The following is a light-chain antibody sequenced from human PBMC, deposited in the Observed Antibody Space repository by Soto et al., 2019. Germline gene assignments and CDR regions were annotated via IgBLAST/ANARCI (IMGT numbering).Light chain of an antibody. CDR3: CSYAGSSTFFYV. CDR1: SSDVGSYNL. J-gene: IGLJ1*01. Sequence: SALTQPASGSGSPGQSITISCTGTSSDVGSYNLVSWYQQHPGKAPKLMIYEVSKRPSGVSNRFSGSKSGNTASLTISGLQAEDEADYYCCSYAGSSTFFYVFGTGTKVT. V-gene: IGLV2-23*02. CDR2: EVS.